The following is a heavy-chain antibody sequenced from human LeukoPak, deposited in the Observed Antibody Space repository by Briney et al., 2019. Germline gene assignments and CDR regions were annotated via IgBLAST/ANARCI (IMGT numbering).Heavy chain of an antibody. Sequence: PGGSLRLSCAASGFTFSSYWMSWVRQAPGKGLEGGANIKQDGREKYYVDSVKGRFILSRDNAKNSLYLQINSLRAEDTAVYYCAKGAFRDQVQGYYYMDVWGKGTTVTVSS. CDR2: IKQDGREK. D-gene: IGHD3-10*01. CDR3: AKGAFRDQVQGYYYMDV. CDR1: GFTFSSYW. V-gene: IGHV3-7*01. J-gene: IGHJ6*03.